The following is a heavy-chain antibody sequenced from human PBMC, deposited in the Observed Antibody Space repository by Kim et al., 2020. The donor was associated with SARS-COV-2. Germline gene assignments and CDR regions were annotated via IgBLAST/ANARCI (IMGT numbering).Heavy chain of an antibody. J-gene: IGHJ6*02. D-gene: IGHD2-15*01. Sequence: GGSLRLSCAASGFTVSRNYMSWVRQPPGKGLEWVSVIYSGGSTYYADSVKGRFTISRDNSKNTLYLHMNSLRAEDTAVYYCARDLSAYGMDVWGQGTTVTVSS. CDR3: ARDLSAYGMDV. CDR1: GFTVSRNY. CDR2: IYSGGST. V-gene: IGHV3-53*01.